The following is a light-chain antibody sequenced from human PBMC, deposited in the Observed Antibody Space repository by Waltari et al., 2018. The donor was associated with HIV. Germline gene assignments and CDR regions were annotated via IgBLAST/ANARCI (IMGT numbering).Light chain of an antibody. V-gene: IGLV1-47*01. Sequence: QSVLTQRPSPSGTPGQRVCLSCSVSTSPIAIIFFYSYHQPPVTSPKLLMYRNDGRPSGVPDRFSGSKSGTSASLAISGLRSEDEADYYCAAWDDSLSAWVFGGGTKLTVL. CDR2: RND. J-gene: IGLJ3*02. CDR1: TSPIAIIF. CDR3: AAWDDSLSAWV.